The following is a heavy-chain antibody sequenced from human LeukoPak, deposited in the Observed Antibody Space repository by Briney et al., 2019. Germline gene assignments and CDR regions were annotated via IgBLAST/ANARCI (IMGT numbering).Heavy chain of an antibody. J-gene: IGHJ4*02. D-gene: IGHD5-12*01. CDR1: GFTFSSYA. V-gene: IGHV3-23*01. Sequence: GGSLRLSCAASGFTFSSYAMSWVRQAPGKGLEWVSAISGSGGSTYYADSVKGRFTISRDNSKNTLYLQMNSLRAEDTAVYYCAKGHSGYDYARDFDYWGQGTLVTVSS. CDR3: AKGHSGYDYARDFDY. CDR2: ISGSGGST.